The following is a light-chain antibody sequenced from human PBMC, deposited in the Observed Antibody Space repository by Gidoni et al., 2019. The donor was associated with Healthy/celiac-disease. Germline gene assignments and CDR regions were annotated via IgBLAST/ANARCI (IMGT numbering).Light chain of an antibody. CDR2: KAS. V-gene: IGKV1-5*03. CDR1: QSISSW. Sequence: DIQTTQSPSTLSASVGDRVTITCRASQSISSWLAWYQQKPGKAPKLLIYKASSLESGVPSRFSGSGSGTEFTLTISSLQPDDFETYYCQQYNSYPWTFGQGTKVEIK. J-gene: IGKJ1*01. CDR3: QQYNSYPWT.